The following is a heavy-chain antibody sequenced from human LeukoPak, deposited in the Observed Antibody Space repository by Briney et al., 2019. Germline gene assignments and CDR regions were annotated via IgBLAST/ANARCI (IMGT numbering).Heavy chain of an antibody. Sequence: LGTLSLTSAVYGGSFSGYYWSWIRQHPGKGLEWIGEINHSGSTNYNPSLKSRVTISVDTSKNQFSLKLSSVTAADTAVYYCARDRYCSSTSCPMNYYYYYMDVWGKGTTVTVSS. J-gene: IGHJ6*03. CDR2: INHSGST. CDR3: ARDRYCSSTSCPMNYYYYYMDV. V-gene: IGHV4-34*01. CDR1: GGSFSGYY. D-gene: IGHD2-2*01.